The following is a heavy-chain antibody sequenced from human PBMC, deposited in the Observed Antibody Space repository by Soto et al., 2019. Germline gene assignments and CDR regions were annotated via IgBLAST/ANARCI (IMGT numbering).Heavy chain of an antibody. V-gene: IGHV1-69*08. J-gene: IGHJ5*02. D-gene: IGHD4-4*01. CDR3: AGDPDSHYNDSHASSYP. Sequence: QVQLVQSGAEVKKPGSSVKVSCKASGGTFNTYTITWVRQAPGQGLEWMGRIIPIIGIINYAQKFQGRVTISADKFTGTAYMELTGLRSDDTAVYYCAGDPDSHYNDSHASSYPWGQGTLVTVSS. CDR2: IIPIIGII. CDR1: GGTFNTYT.